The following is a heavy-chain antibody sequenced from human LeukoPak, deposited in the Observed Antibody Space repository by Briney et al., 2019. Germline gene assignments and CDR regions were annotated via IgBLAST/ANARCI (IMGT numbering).Heavy chain of an antibody. CDR1: GGSISPYF. Sequence: SETLSLTCTVSGGSISPYFWSWIRQPPGKGLEWIGYISYTGSTNYNPSLKSRVTISVDTSKKQFSLQMTSVTAADTAVYYCARDGYRGVTNFDPWGQGTLVTVSS. V-gene: IGHV4-59*01. D-gene: IGHD3-10*01. CDR2: ISYTGST. J-gene: IGHJ5*02. CDR3: ARDGYRGVTNFDP.